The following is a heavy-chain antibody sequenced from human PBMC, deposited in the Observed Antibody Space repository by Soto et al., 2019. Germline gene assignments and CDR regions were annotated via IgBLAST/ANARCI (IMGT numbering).Heavy chain of an antibody. Sequence: TSGTLALTCTVSGGSVSSGSYYWSWIRQPPGKGLEWIGYIYYSGSTKYNPSLKSRVTISVDTSKNQFSLKLSSVTAADTAVYYCARSNAYNDVWSGYFDYWGQGTLVTVSS. CDR3: ARSNAYNDVWSGYFDY. D-gene: IGHD3-3*01. CDR1: GGSVSSGSYY. V-gene: IGHV4-61*01. J-gene: IGHJ4*02. CDR2: IYYSGST.